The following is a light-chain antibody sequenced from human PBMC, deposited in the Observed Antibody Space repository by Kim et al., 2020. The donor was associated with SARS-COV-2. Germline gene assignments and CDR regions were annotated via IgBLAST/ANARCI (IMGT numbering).Light chain of an antibody. V-gene: IGKV1-33*01. Sequence: ASVEERVTITCQASHNINIFLNWFQQKPGEAPKLLISDASSLETGLPSRFSGSGSGTHFTFTISSLQPGDVATYYCQQFDTVPLTFGGGTKVDIK. CDR1: HNINIF. CDR2: DAS. J-gene: IGKJ4*01. CDR3: QQFDTVPLT.